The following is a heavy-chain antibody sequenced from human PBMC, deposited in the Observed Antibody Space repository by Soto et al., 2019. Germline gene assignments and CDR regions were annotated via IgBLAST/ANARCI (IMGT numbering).Heavy chain of an antibody. D-gene: IGHD3-10*01. CDR2: IIPIFGTA. CDR1: GGTFSSYA. CDR3: ASHYYGSGSYYNSDY. J-gene: IGHJ4*02. Sequence: SVKVSCKASGGTFSSYAISWVRQAPGQGLEWMGGIIPIFGTANYAQKFQGRVTITADESTSTAYMELSSLRSEDTAVYYCASHYYGSGSYYNSDYWGQGTLVTVS. V-gene: IGHV1-69*13.